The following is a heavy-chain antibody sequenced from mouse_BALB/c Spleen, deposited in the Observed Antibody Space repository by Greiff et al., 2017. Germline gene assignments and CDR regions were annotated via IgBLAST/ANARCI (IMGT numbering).Heavy chain of an antibody. Sequence: VQLQQSGPELVKPGASVKISCKASGYAFSSSWMNWVKQRPGQGLEWIGRIYPGDGDTNYNGKFKGKATLTADKSSSTAYMQLSSLTSVDSAVYFCARSGLLEGFDYWGQGTTLTVSS. V-gene: IGHV1-82*01. CDR1: GYAFSSSW. CDR3: ARSGLLEGFDY. J-gene: IGHJ2*01. D-gene: IGHD2-3*01. CDR2: IYPGDGDT.